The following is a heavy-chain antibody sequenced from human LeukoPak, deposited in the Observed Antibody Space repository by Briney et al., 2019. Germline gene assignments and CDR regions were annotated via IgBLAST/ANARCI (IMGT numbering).Heavy chain of an antibody. J-gene: IGHJ4*02. V-gene: IGHV3-7*01. CDR3: ARAGGTSWADY. Sequence: PGGSLRLSCAASGFTFRNYWMTWVRQAPGKGLEWVANVKQDGTEKYYVDSVKGRFTISRDNVKNSLYLQMNSLRVEDTAVYYCARAGGTSWADYWGQGTLVTVSS. CDR1: GFTFRNYW. D-gene: IGHD6-13*01. CDR2: VKQDGTEK.